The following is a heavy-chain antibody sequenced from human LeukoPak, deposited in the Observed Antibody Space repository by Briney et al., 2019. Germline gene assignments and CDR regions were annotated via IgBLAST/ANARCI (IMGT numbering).Heavy chain of an antibody. CDR1: GYTFTSYG. CDR3: ARGGVRYFDWLLRMYYFDY. V-gene: IGHV1-18*01. J-gene: IGHJ4*02. Sequence: GASVKVSCKASGYTFTSYGNSWVRQAPGQGLEWMGWISAYNGNTNYAQKLQGRVTMTTDTSTSTAYMELRSLRSDDTAVYYCARGGVRYFDWLLRMYYFDYWGQGTLVTVSS. CDR2: ISAYNGNT. D-gene: IGHD3-9*01.